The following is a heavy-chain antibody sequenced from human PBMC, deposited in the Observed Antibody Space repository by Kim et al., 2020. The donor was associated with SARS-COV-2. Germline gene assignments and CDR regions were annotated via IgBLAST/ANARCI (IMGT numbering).Heavy chain of an antibody. CDR2: ISGSGGST. J-gene: IGHJ4*02. V-gene: IGHV3-23*01. CDR1: GFTFSSYA. Sequence: GGYLRLSCAASGFTFSSYAMSWVRQAPGKGLEWVSAISGSGGSTYYADSVKGRFTISRDNSKNTLYLQMNSLRAEDTAVYYCAKDPVSSGWYHYFDYWGQGTLVTVSS. D-gene: IGHD6-19*01. CDR3: AKDPVSSGWYHYFDY.